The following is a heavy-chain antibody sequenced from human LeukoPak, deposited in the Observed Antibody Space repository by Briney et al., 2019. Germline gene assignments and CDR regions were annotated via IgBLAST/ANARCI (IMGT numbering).Heavy chain of an antibody. V-gene: IGHV3-33*01. D-gene: IGHD3-10*01. CDR3: ARDSYQDYYGRFDP. CDR1: GFSFSNHG. CDR2: IWDDGNNK. J-gene: IGHJ5*02. Sequence: GGSLSLSCAASGFSFSNHGMHWVRQAPGKRLEWVAVIWDDGNNKRYANSVNGRFTISRDNSEDTLYLQMNGLTAEDTAMYYCARDSYQDYYGRFDPWGQGTLVIVSS.